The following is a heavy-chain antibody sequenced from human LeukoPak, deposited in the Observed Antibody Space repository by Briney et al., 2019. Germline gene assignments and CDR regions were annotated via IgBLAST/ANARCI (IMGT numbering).Heavy chain of an antibody. CDR3: ATKAAAGRGFDY. Sequence: ASVKVSCKASGYTFTSYDINWVRQATGQGLEWMGWMNPNSGNTGYAQKFQGRVTMTRNTSISTAYMELSRLRSDDTAVYYCATKAAAGRGFDYWGQGTLVTVSS. CDR1: GYTFTSYD. J-gene: IGHJ4*02. CDR2: MNPNSGNT. V-gene: IGHV1-8*01. D-gene: IGHD6-13*01.